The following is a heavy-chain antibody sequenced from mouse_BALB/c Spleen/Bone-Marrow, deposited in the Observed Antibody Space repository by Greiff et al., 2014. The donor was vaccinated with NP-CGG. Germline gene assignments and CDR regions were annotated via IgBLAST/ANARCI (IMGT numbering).Heavy chain of an antibody. V-gene: IGHV1S135*01. CDR1: GYSFTGYN. CDR3: ARSEVRREGYDAMDY. Sequence: VNVKQSGPGLEKPGASVKISCKASGYSFTGYNMNWVKQSNGKSLEWIGNIDPYYGGTSYNQKLKGKSTLTVDNSSSTTYMQLKNLTSEDSAVYYCARSEVRREGYDAMDYWGQGTSVTVSS. J-gene: IGHJ4*01. CDR2: IDPYYGGT. D-gene: IGHD2-14*01.